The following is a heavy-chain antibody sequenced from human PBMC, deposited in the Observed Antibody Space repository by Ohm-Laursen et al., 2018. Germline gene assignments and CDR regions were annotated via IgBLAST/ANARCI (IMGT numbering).Heavy chain of an antibody. D-gene: IGHD2-15*01. V-gene: IGHV3-13*01. J-gene: IGHJ6*02. CDR1: GFTFSSYS. Sequence: SLRLSCAASGFTFSSYSMHWVRQPPGKGLEWVSGIGRGGDTHYADSVKGRFTISRENVKGSLYLQMDSLRAGDTAVYYCVRDPSGWGLDVWGQGTRVTVSS. CDR3: VRDPSGWGLDV. CDR2: IGRGGDT.